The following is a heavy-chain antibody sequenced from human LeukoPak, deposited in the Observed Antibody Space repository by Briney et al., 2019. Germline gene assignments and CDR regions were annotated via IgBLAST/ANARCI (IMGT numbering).Heavy chain of an antibody. J-gene: IGHJ5*02. CDR1: GGSISSYY. CDR2: IYYSGST. CDR3: ARGPRITIFGVVIEGLNWFDP. V-gene: IGHV4-59*01. Sequence: SETLSLTCTVSGGSISSYYWSWIRQPPGKGLEWIGYIYYSGSTNYNPSLKSRVTISVDTSKNQFSLKLSSVTAADTAVYSCARGPRITIFGVVIEGLNWFDPWGQGTLVTVSS. D-gene: IGHD3-3*01.